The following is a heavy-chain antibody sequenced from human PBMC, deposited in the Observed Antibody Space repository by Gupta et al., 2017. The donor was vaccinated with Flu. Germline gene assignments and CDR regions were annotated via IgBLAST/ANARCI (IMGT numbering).Heavy chain of an antibody. Sequence: INWVRQVPGQGLEWMGWINTNTGKPTYAQDFRGRFVFSLATSVNTAYLQISSLKGEDTAVDYCARDSLAAADYWGQGTLVTVS. CDR2: INTNTGKP. V-gene: IGHV7-4-1*02. J-gene: IGHJ4*02. CDR3: ARDSLAAADY. D-gene: IGHD6-13*01.